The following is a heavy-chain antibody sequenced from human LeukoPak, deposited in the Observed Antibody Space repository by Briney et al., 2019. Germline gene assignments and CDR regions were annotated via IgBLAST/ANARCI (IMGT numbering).Heavy chain of an antibody. Sequence: SETLSLTCTVSGGSISSGSYYWSWIRQPAGKGLEWIGRICTSGSTNYNPSLKSRVTISVDTSKNQFSLKLSSVTAADTAVYYCARSAIGEKAHFDYWGQGTLVTVSS. CDR3: ARSAIGEKAHFDY. J-gene: IGHJ4*02. CDR2: ICTSGST. V-gene: IGHV4-61*02. CDR1: GGSISSGSYY.